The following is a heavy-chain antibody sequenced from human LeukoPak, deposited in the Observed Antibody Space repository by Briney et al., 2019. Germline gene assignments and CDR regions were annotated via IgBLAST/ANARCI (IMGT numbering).Heavy chain of an antibody. CDR3: ARGPLLYDILTGYGRHSPGYYYMDV. CDR1: GDSFSSHY. J-gene: IGHJ6*03. V-gene: IGHV4-59*11. CDR2: ISYRGST. Sequence: SETLSLTCTVSGDSFSSHYWTWIRQPPGKGLEWIGYISYRGSTNYNPSLKSRVTISIDTSKNQFSLRLGSVTAADTAVYYCARGPLLYDILTGYGRHSPGYYYMDVWGKGTTVTVSS. D-gene: IGHD3-9*01.